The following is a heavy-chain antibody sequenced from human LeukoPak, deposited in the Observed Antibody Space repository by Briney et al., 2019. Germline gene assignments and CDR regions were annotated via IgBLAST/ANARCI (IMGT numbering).Heavy chain of an antibody. V-gene: IGHV3-23*01. J-gene: IGHJ4*02. CDR2: ISGSGGST. CDR1: GFTFSNYA. D-gene: IGHD4-17*01. CDR3: AKAIYSYGDYDFDY. Sequence: GGSLRLSCAASGFTFSNYAMSWVRQAPGKGLEWVSAISGSGGSTYYADSVKGRFTISRDNSKNTLYLQMNSLRAEDTAVYYCAKAIYSYGDYDFDYWGQGTLVTVSS.